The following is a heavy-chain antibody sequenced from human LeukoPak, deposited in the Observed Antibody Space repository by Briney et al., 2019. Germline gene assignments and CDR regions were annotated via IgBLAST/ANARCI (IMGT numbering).Heavy chain of an antibody. J-gene: IGHJ4*02. CDR3: ARDISSRRWLQSEGDY. CDR2: IYYSGST. V-gene: IGHV4-39*07. Sequence: PSETLSLTCTVSGGSISSSSYYWGWIRQPPGKGLEWIGSIYYSGSTYYNPSLKSRVTISVDTSKNQFSLKLSSVTAADTAVYYCARDISSRRWLQSEGDYWGQGTLVTVSS. D-gene: IGHD5-24*01. CDR1: GGSISSSSYY.